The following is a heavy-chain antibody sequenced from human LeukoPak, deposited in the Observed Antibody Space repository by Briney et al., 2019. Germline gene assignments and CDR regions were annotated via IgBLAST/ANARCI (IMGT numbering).Heavy chain of an antibody. D-gene: IGHD1-26*01. J-gene: IGHJ3*02. V-gene: IGHV1-2*06. CDR2: INPNSGGT. CDR1: GYTFTGYY. Sequence: GASVKVSCKASGYTFTGYYMHWVRQAPGQGLEWMGRINPNSGGTNYAQEFQGRVTMTRDTSISTAYMELSRLRSDDTAVYYCAREWELRFAFDIWGQGTMVTVSS. CDR3: AREWELRFAFDI.